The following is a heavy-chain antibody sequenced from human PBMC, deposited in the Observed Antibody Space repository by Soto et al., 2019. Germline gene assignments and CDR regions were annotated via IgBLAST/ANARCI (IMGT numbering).Heavy chain of an antibody. CDR3: ARSGSYRYTGFDY. Sequence: PSETLSLTCTVSGGSISSYYWSWIRQPPGKGLEWIGYIYYSGSTNYNPSLKSRVTISVDTSKNQFSLKLSSVTAADTAVYYCARSGSYRYTGFDYWGQGTLVTVSS. D-gene: IGHD3-16*02. CDR2: IYYSGST. J-gene: IGHJ4*02. CDR1: GGSISSYY. V-gene: IGHV4-59*01.